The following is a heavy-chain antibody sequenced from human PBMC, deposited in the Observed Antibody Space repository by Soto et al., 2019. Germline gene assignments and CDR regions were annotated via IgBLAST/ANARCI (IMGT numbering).Heavy chain of an antibody. Sequence: GGSLRLSCAASGFTVSSNYMSWVRQAPGKGLEWVSSIIGSGASTYYADSVKGRFTISRDNSKNTLYLQMNSLRVEDTAVFYCANGPPQIRRYFDWLSALDYWGQGALVTV. J-gene: IGHJ4*02. CDR3: ANGPPQIRRYFDWLSALDY. D-gene: IGHD3-9*01. V-gene: IGHV3-23*01. CDR1: GFTVSSNY. CDR2: IIGSGAST.